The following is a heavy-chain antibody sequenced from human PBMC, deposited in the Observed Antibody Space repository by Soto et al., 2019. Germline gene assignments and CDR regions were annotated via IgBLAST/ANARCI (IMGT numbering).Heavy chain of an antibody. V-gene: IGHV1-24*01. CDR2: FDPEDGET. CDR1: GYTLTELS. D-gene: IGHD2-15*01. J-gene: IGHJ4*02. Sequence: ASVKVSCKVSGYTLTELSMHWVRQAPGKGLEWMGGFDPEDGETIYAQKFQGRVTMTEDTSTDTAYMELSSLRSEDTAVYYCATDREKYCSGGSCYPGNYWGQGTLVTVSS. CDR3: ATDREKYCSGGSCYPGNY.